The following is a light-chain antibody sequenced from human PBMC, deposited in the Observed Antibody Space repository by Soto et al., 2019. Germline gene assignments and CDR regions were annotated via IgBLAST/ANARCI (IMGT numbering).Light chain of an antibody. CDR1: QSVSSSY. V-gene: IGKV3-20*01. CDR3: HQYVTSAWT. J-gene: IGKJ1*01. CDR2: GAS. Sequence: EIVLTQSPGTLSLSPGERATLSYRASQSVSSSYLAWYQQKPGQAPRLLIYGASSRATGIPDRFSGSGSGTDFTLTISRLEPEDFAVYYCHQYVTSAWTFGQGTKVDI.